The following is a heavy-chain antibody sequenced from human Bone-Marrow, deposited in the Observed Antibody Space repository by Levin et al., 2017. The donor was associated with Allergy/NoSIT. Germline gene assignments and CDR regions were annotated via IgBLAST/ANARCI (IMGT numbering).Heavy chain of an antibody. V-gene: IGHV1-69*13. Sequence: SVKVSCKASGGTFSSHGIAWVRQAPGQGLEWMGGIIPIFGPPNYAQKFQGRVTISADESTNTAYMELSSLRSDDTAVFYCGRLTGDCSGGACLSRYFYYYMDVWGKGTTVTVSS. CDR3: GRLTGDCSGGACLSRYFYYYMDV. CDR2: IIPIFGPP. J-gene: IGHJ6*03. D-gene: IGHD2-15*01. CDR1: GGTFSSHG.